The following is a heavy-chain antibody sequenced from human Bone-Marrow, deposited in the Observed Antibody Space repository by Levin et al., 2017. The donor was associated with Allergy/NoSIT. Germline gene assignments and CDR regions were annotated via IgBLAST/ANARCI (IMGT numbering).Heavy chain of an antibody. J-gene: IGHJ4*02. V-gene: IGHV3-30-3*01. Sequence: GGSLRLSCAASGFTFSSYAMHWVRQAPGKGLEWVAVISYDGSNKYYADSVKGRFTISRDNSKNTLYLQMNSLRAEDTAVYYCARDGSMVIVVVPAAPPDYWGQGTLVTVSS. CDR1: GFTFSSYA. CDR2: ISYDGSNK. D-gene: IGHD2-2*03. CDR3: ARDGSMVIVVVPAAPPDY.